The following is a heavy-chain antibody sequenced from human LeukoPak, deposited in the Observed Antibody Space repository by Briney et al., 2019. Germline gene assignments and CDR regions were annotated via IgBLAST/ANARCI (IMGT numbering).Heavy chain of an antibody. CDR1: GYSISSGYY. J-gene: IGHJ4*02. Sequence: SETLSLTCAVSGYSISSGYYWGWIRPPPGKGLEWIGSIYHSGSTFYNPSLKSRVTISVDTSKNQFSLKLSSVTAADTAVYYCARLNGDAVYFDYWGQGTLVTVSS. D-gene: IGHD4-17*01. V-gene: IGHV4-38-2*01. CDR2: IYHSGST. CDR3: ARLNGDAVYFDY.